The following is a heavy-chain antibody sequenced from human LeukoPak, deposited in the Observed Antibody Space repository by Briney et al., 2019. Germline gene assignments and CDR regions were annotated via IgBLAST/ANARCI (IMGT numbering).Heavy chain of an antibody. CDR3: ARDGVAMVSGYYYGMDV. CDR2: ISAHNGNT. V-gene: IGHV1-18*01. D-gene: IGHD5-18*01. CDR1: GYTFTSYG. Sequence: ASVKVSCKASGYTFTSYGISWVRQAPGQGLEWMGWISAHNGNTNYAQKLQGRVTMTTDTSTSTAYMELRSLRSDDTAVYYCARDGVAMVSGYYYGMDVWGQGTTVTVSS. J-gene: IGHJ6*02.